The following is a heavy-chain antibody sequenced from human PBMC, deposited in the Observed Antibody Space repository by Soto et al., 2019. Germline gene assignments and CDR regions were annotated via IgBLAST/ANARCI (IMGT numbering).Heavy chain of an antibody. J-gene: IGHJ3*02. CDR1: GFSLEDYG. V-gene: IGHV3-9*01. Sequence: PGGSMRLPCAAAGFSLEDYGMYWVRPAPGKGLEWVSGIRWNSGSIGYADSVKGRFTISRDNAKNSLYLQMNSLRAEDTALYYWAKDIYDTINFVSCYIWGQGTMVTVSS. CDR3: AKDIYDTINFVSCYI. D-gene: IGHD3-16*01. CDR2: IRWNSGSI.